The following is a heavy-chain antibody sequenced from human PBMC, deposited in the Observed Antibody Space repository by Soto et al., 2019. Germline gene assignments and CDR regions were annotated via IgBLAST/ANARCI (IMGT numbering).Heavy chain of an antibody. CDR1: GYTFTGYY. CDR2: INPNSGGT. J-gene: IGHJ4*02. CDR3: ARVGGSGWYYFDY. Sequence: GASVKVSCKASGYTFTGYYMHWVRQAPGQGLEWMGWINPNSGGTNYAQKFQGWVTMTRDTSISTAYMELSRLRSDDTAVYYCARVGGSGWYYFDYWGQGTLVTVSS. D-gene: IGHD6-19*01. V-gene: IGHV1-2*04.